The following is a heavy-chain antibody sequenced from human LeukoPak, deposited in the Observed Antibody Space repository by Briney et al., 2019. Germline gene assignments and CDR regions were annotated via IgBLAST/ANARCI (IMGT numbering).Heavy chain of an antibody. CDR3: ASLRGAYYMDV. V-gene: IGHV4-4*07. D-gene: IGHD3-10*01. CDR1: GGSISSYY. Sequence: PSGTLSLTCTVSGGSISSYYWSWIRQPAGKGLEWIGRIYTSGSTNYNPSLKSRVTMSVDTSKNQFSLRLSSVTAADTAIYYCASLRGAYYMDVWGKGTTVTVSS. J-gene: IGHJ6*03. CDR2: IYTSGST.